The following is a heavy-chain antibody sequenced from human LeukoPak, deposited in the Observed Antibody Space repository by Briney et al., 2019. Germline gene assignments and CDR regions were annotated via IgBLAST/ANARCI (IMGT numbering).Heavy chain of an antibody. D-gene: IGHD2-21*02. J-gene: IGHJ6*03. Sequence: ASVQVSCKTSGYTFTSFGISWVRQAPGQGLELMGWISAYNGNTNYAQKLQGRVTMTTDTSTSTAYMELRSLRSDDTAVYYCARLAYCGGDCYPLNYYYYMDVWGKGTTVTISS. CDR2: ISAYNGNT. CDR1: GYTFTSFG. CDR3: ARLAYCGGDCYPLNYYYYMDV. V-gene: IGHV1-18*01.